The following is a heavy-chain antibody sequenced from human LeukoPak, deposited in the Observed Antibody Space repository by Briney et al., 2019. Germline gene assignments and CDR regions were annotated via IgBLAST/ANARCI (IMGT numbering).Heavy chain of an antibody. J-gene: IGHJ4*02. D-gene: IGHD1-20*01. Sequence: GGSLRLSCAASGFTFSSYAMSWVRQAPGKGLEWVSAISGSGGSTYYADSVKGRLTISRDNAKNSLYLQMNSLRAEDTAVYYCARDRITGTFDYWGQGTLVTVSS. CDR1: GFTFSSYA. V-gene: IGHV3-23*01. CDR2: ISGSGGST. CDR3: ARDRITGTFDY.